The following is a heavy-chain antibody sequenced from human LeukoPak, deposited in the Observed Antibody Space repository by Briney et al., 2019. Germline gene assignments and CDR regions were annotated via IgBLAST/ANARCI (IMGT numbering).Heavy chain of an antibody. CDR1: GFTFSSYW. V-gene: IGHV4-59*01. Sequence: GSLRLSCAASGFTFSSYWMSWVRQAPGKGLEWIGYIYYSGSTNYNPSLKSRVTISVDTSKNQFSLKLSSMTAADTAVYYCASSPLWFGELLFLYYWGQGTLVTVSS. J-gene: IGHJ4*02. CDR2: IYYSGST. D-gene: IGHD3-10*01. CDR3: ASSPLWFGELLFLYY.